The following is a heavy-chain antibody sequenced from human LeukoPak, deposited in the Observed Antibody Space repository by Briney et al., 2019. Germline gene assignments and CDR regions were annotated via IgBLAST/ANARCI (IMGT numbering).Heavy chain of an antibody. D-gene: IGHD3-10*01. Sequence: GGPLRLSCAASGFTFSNYWMTWIRQAPGKGLEWVANIKPDGGERYYVDSVKGRFTISRDNTKNSLFLQMNSLRAEDTAMYFCAREAFYSGAGSYYDDFWGQGTLVTVSS. CDR1: GFTFSNYW. CDR2: IKPDGGER. J-gene: IGHJ4*02. V-gene: IGHV3-7*01. CDR3: AREAFYSGAGSYYDDF.